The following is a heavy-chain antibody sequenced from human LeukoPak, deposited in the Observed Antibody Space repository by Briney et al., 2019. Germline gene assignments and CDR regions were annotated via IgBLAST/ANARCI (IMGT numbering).Heavy chain of an antibody. Sequence: SVKVSCKASGGTFSSYAISWVRQAPGQGLEWMGGIIPIFGTANYAQKFQGRVTITADESTSTAYMELSSLRSEDTAVYYCAREKRDIVVVPAAGDAFDIWGQGTMVTVSS. CDR1: GGTFSSYA. CDR2: IIPIFGTA. J-gene: IGHJ3*02. D-gene: IGHD2-2*01. V-gene: IGHV1-69*13. CDR3: AREKRDIVVVPAAGDAFDI.